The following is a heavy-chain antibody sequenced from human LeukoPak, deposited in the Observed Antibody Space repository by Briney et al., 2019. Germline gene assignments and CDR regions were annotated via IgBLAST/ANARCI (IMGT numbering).Heavy chain of an antibody. V-gene: IGHV1-2*04. J-gene: IGHJ5*02. CDR2: INPNSGGT. CDR3: ARASGDPPTPGALHFDP. D-gene: IGHD5-12*01. CDR1: GYTFTGYY. Sequence: ASVKVSCKASGYTFTGYYMHWVRQAPGQGLEWMGWINPNSGGTNYAQKFQGWVTMTRDTSISTAYMELSMLRSDDTAVHYCARASGDPPTPGALHFDPWGQGPQLTVS.